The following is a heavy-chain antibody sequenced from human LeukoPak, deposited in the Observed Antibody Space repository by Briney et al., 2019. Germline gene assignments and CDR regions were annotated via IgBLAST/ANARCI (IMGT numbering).Heavy chain of an antibody. J-gene: IGHJ6*02. V-gene: IGHV3-23*01. CDR1: GFTFSSYA. D-gene: IGHD6-13*01. CDR3: AKEEFSRWYQTYYYYGMDV. Sequence: GGSLRLSCAASGFTFSSYAMSWVRQAPGKGLEWVSAISGSGGSTYYADSVKGRFTISRDNSKNTLYLQMNSLRAEDTAVYYCAKEEFSRWYQTYYYYGMDVWGQGTTVTVSS. CDR2: ISGSGGST.